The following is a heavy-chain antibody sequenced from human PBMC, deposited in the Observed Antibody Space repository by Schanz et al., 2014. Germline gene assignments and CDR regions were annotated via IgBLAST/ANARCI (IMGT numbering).Heavy chain of an antibody. Sequence: VQLVESGGGLVEPGGSLRLSCAASGFTFSSYGMHWVRQVPGKGLEWVAVVCYDGSKKYYADSVKGRFTTSRDNSKNPMYLQMTSRRAEDTAVYYCGKDLHRGLLRDDHYYVRDVWAKGPRSPSP. V-gene: IGHV3-33*06. J-gene: IGHJ6*02. D-gene: IGHD3-22*01. CDR3: GKDLHRGLLRDDHYYVRDV. CDR2: VCYDGSKK. CDR1: GFTFSSYG.